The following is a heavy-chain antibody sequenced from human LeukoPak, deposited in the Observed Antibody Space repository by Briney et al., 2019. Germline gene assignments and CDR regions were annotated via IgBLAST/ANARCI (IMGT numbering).Heavy chain of an antibody. V-gene: IGHV3-30*03. CDR1: GFTFSASN. D-gene: IGHD3-22*01. CDR3: ARTYYYDSSGYSFDY. J-gene: IGHJ4*02. CDR2: ISYDGSNK. Sequence: GGSLRLSCEVSGFTFSASNMNWVRQAPGKGLEWVAVISYDGSNKYYADSVKGRFTISRDNAKNSLYLQMNSLRAEDTAVYYCARTYYYDSSGYSFDYWGQGTLVTVSS.